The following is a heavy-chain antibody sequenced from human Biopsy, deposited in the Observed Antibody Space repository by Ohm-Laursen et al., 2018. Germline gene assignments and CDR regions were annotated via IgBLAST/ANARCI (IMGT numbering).Heavy chain of an antibody. CDR1: GFIFDDYA. CDR3: GKDSGGSPLEKFFH. Sequence: SLRLSCAASGFIFDDYAMHWVRQAPGKGLEWVSGISWDRGRIDYADSVKGRFTIPRDNAKNSLYLQMNSLRAEDTALDYYGKDSGGSPLEKFFHWGQGNLVTVSS. V-gene: IGHV3-9*01. J-gene: IGHJ4*02. CDR2: ISWDRGRI. D-gene: IGHD3-3*01.